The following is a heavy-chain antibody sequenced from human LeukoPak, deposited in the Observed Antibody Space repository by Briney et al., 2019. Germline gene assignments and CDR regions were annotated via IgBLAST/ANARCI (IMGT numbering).Heavy chain of an antibody. CDR1: GYSFINYY. D-gene: IGHD4-17*01. Sequence: ASVKVSCKASGYSFINYYIHWVRQAPGQGLEWMGIINPSGAGTSFAQKFRGRVTMTRDMSTSTVYMELNSLGSQDTAVYYCARAWEAVAGNYGVVDYWGQGTLVTVSS. V-gene: IGHV1-46*01. CDR2: INPSGAGT. J-gene: IGHJ4*02. CDR3: ARAWEAVAGNYGVVDY.